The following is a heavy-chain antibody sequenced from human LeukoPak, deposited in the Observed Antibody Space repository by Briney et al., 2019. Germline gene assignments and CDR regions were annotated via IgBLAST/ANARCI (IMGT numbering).Heavy chain of an antibody. CDR1: GGSISGSSYY. D-gene: IGHD3-10*01. V-gene: IGHV4-39*01. Sequence: SETLSLTCTVSGGSISGSSYYWGWVRQPPGKGLEWLGSIYYSGSTYYHLSLKRRVTMSEDTSKNQFSLKLSSVTAADTAVYCCARHLVRGFIILPFDYWGQGTLVTVSS. CDR2: IYYSGST. J-gene: IGHJ4*02. CDR3: ARHLVRGFIILPFDY.